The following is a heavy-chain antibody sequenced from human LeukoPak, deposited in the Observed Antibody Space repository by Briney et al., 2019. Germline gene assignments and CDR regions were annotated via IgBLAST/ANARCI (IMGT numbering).Heavy chain of an antibody. D-gene: IGHD1-26*01. J-gene: IGHJ4*02. CDR1: GFTFSSYA. Sequence: GGSLRLSCAASGFTFSSYAMSWVRQAPGKGLEWVSSISGSGGSTYYADSVKGRFTISRDNSKNTLCLQVNSLRAEDTAVYYCAKSSTYSGSLIDYWGQGTLVSVSS. V-gene: IGHV3-23*01. CDR3: AKSSTYSGSLIDY. CDR2: ISGSGGST.